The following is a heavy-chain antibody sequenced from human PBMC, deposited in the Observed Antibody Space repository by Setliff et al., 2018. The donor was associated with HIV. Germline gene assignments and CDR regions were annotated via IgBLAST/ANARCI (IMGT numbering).Heavy chain of an antibody. V-gene: IGHV1-18*01. J-gene: IGHJ3*02. CDR3: ARHIKRAVVWSAFDI. CDR1: GYTFTNYA. CDR2: ISGYKGNT. D-gene: IGHD2-15*01. Sequence: VKVSCKASGYTFTNYAISWIRQAPGQGLEWLGWISGYKGNTNYAQKLQGRVTMTTETSTSTAYMELRSLRSDDTALYYCARHIKRAVVWSAFDIWGQGAMVTVSS.